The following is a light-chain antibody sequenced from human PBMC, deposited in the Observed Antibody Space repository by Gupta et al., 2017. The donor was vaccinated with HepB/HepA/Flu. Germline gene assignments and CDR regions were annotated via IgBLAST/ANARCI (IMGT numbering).Light chain of an antibody. Sequence: EIVVMTPSPDTLSVSPGERAILSCRASQDFFGTLAWYHQKPGQPPRLVIYRAFTRATGVPARFSGSGSGTDFTLTINSLQSEDVGVYYCQQYSSWPLTFGGGTKVEIK. CDR3: QQYSSWPLT. J-gene: IGKJ4*01. CDR1: QDFFGT. V-gene: IGKV3-15*01. CDR2: RAF.